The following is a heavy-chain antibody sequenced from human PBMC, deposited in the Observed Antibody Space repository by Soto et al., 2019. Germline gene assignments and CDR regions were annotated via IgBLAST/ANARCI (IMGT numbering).Heavy chain of an antibody. D-gene: IGHD3-9*01. CDR1: GYTFTSYG. CDR2: MNPNSGNT. Sequence: ASVKVSCKASGYTFTSYGISWVRQATGQGLEWMGWMNPNSGNTGYAQKFQGRVTMTRNTSISTAYMELSSLRSEDTAVYYCARGMLSGYYNGALYYYYYYMDVWGKGTTVTVSS. CDR3: ARGMLSGYYNGALYYYYYYMDV. V-gene: IGHV1-8*02. J-gene: IGHJ6*03.